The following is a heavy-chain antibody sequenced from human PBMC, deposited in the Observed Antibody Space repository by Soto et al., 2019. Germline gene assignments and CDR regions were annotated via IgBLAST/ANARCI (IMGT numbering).Heavy chain of an antibody. CDR3: ARPQMRWQGLSSQLPGTGHFAY. J-gene: IGHJ4*02. Sequence: QVQLVESGGGVVQPGRSLRLSCAASGFTFSSYAMHWVRQAPGKGLAWVAVISYDGSNKYYADSVHGRFTISRDNSKNTLYRQMNSLRAEDTAVYYCARPQMRWQGLSSQLPGTGHFAYWGQGTLVTVSS. CDR1: GFTFSSYA. D-gene: IGHD6-19*01. V-gene: IGHV3-30-3*01. CDR2: ISYDGSNK.